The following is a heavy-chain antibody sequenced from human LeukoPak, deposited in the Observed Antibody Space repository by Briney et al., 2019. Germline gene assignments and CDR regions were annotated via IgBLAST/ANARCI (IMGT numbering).Heavy chain of an antibody. CDR2: IYYSGST. D-gene: IGHD3-22*01. J-gene: IGHJ4*02. CDR3: ARKTYYYDSSGYYPGGYFDY. CDR1: GGSISSSSYY. V-gene: IGHV4-39*07. Sequence: SETLSLTCTVSGGSISSSSYYWGWIRQPPGKGLEWIGSIYYSGSTYYNPSLKSRVTISVDTSKNQFSLKLSSVTAADTAVYYCARKTYYYDSSGYYPGGYFDYWGQGTLVTVSS.